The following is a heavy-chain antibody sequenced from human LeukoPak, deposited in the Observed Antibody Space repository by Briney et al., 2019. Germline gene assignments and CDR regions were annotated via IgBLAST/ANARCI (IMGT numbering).Heavy chain of an antibody. CDR3: ARTYSSS. CDR1: GFTFSSYG. V-gene: IGHV3-30*03. J-gene: IGHJ4*02. Sequence: GGSLRLSCAASGFTFSSYGMSWVRQAPGKGLEWVAVISYDGSNKYYADSVKGRFTISRDNSKNTLYLQMNSLRAEDTAVYYCARTYSSSWGEGTLVTVSS. D-gene: IGHD6-13*01. CDR2: ISYDGSNK.